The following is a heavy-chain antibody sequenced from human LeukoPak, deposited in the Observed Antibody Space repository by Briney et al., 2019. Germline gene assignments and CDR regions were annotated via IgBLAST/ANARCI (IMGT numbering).Heavy chain of an antibody. D-gene: IGHD3-22*01. CDR1: GFTFSSYA. Sequence: GGSLRLSCAASGFTFSSYAMSWVRQAPGKGLEWVSAISGSGGSTYYADSVKGRFTISRDNSKNTLYLQMNSLRAEDTAVYCCATNPFYYYDSSGYLDYWGQGTLVTVSS. J-gene: IGHJ4*02. CDR2: ISGSGGST. V-gene: IGHV3-23*01. CDR3: ATNPFYYYDSSGYLDY.